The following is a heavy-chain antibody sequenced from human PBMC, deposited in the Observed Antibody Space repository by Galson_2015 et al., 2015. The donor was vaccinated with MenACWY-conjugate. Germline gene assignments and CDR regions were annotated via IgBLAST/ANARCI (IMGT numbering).Heavy chain of an antibody. V-gene: IGHV5-51*01. CDR1: GYSFTNYW. D-gene: IGHD1-26*01. Sequence: QSGAEVKKPGESLKISFKGSGYSFTNYWIGWVRQMPGRGLEWMGLIDPHNSNTRYSPSFQGQVTISADESISTAFLQWSSLKASDAAMYYCARHRPGGRGMDVWGRGTTVTVSS. CDR2: IDPHNSNT. CDR3: ARHRPGGRGMDV. J-gene: IGHJ6*02.